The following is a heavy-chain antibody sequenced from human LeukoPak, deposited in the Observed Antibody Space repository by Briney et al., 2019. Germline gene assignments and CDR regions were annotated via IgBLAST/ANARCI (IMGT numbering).Heavy chain of an antibody. J-gene: IGHJ4*02. CDR3: ARESDFWSGYLDY. D-gene: IGHD3-3*01. CDR2: INHSGST. CDR1: GGSFSGYY. Sequence: SETLSLTCAVYGGSFSGYYWSWIRQPPGKGLEWIGEINHSGSTNYNPSLKSRVTISVDTSKNQFSLKLSSVTAADTAVYYCARESDFWSGYLDYWGQGTLVNVFS. V-gene: IGHV4-34*01.